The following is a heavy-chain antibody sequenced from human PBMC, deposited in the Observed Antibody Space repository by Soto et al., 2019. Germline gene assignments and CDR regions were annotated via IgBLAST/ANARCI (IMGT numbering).Heavy chain of an antibody. V-gene: IGHV3-30-3*01. D-gene: IGHD3-10*01. J-gene: IGHJ4*02. CDR1: GFTFSSYA. Sequence: GGSLRLSCAASGFTFSSYAMHWVRQAPGKGLEWVAVISYDGSNKYYADSVKGRFTISRDNSKNTLYLQMNSLRAEDTAVYYCARDYLRAGDYWGQGTLVTVSS. CDR2: ISYDGSNK. CDR3: ARDYLRAGDY.